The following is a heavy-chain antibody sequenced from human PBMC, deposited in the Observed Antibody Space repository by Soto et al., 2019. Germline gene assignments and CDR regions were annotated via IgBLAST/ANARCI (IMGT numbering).Heavy chain of an antibody. Sequence: EVELLESGGDLVQPGGSLRLSCAASGFTFNNYAMTWVRQAPGKGLEWVSTITNSGGSTYYADSVKGRFTISRDNSKNTLFLQMNNLRAEDTAVYYCAKPPERGVRGVIMCEHWGQGTLVTVSP. J-gene: IGHJ4*02. V-gene: IGHV3-23*01. CDR1: GFTFNNYA. D-gene: IGHD3-10*01. CDR2: ITNSGGST. CDR3: AKPPERGVRGVIMCEH.